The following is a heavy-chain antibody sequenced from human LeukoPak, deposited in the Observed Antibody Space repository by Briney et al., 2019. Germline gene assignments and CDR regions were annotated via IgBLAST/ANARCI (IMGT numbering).Heavy chain of an antibody. D-gene: IGHD1-1*01. J-gene: IGHJ6*03. CDR1: GGSISSHY. CDR3: ARRQGATTGTTIYYYYMDV. CDR2: IYYSGST. Sequence: PSETLSLTCTVSGGSISSHYWSWIRQPPGKGLEWIGYIYYSGSTNYNPSLKSRVTISVDTSKNQFSLKLSSVTAADTAVYYCARRQGATTGTTIYYYYMDVWGKGTTVTVSS. V-gene: IGHV4-59*11.